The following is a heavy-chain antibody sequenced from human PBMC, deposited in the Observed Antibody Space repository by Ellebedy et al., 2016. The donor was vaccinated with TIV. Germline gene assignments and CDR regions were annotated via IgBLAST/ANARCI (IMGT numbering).Heavy chain of an antibody. V-gene: IGHV1-46*04. D-gene: IGHD7-27*01. CDR2: INPYDGST. Sequence: AASVKVSCMASGYGFISYHVHWVRQAPGQGLEWMGLINPYDGSTEYAQRLQGRVTMTRDTSTRTVYMELSSLTSGDTAVYYCARDDWGSDYWGQGTRVTVSS. CDR1: GYGFISYH. CDR3: ARDDWGSDY. J-gene: IGHJ4*02.